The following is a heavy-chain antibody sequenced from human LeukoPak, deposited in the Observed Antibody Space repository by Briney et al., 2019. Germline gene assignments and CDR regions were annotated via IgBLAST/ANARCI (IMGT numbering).Heavy chain of an antibody. CDR2: VNPKNGGT. D-gene: IGHD3-10*01. CDR1: GYSFTGEY. V-gene: IGHV1-2*02. CDR3: ARGPGKYAFDI. Sequence: GASVKVSRKASGYSFTGEYLHWVRQAPGQGLEWLGWVNPKNGGTFYALKFQGRVTMTRDTSISTAYMELSTLRSDDTAVYYCARGPGKYAFDIWGQGTMVTVSS. J-gene: IGHJ3*02.